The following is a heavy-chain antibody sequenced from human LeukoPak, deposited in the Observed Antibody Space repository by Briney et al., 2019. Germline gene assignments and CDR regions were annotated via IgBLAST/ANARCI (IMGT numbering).Heavy chain of an antibody. V-gene: IGHV3-21*04. J-gene: IGHJ4*02. CDR1: GFSFSSYT. D-gene: IGHD3-9*01. Sequence: GGSLRLSCAASGFSFSSYTMNWVRQAPGKGLEWVSSITSSSSYIYYADSVKGRFTISRDNAKSSLYLQMNSLRTEDTAVYYCAKAEGYDILTGLDYWGQGTLVTVSS. CDR2: ITSSSSYI. CDR3: AKAEGYDILTGLDY.